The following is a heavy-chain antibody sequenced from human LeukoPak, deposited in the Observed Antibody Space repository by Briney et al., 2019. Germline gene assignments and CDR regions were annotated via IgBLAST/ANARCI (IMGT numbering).Heavy chain of an antibody. CDR3: ARDPNIAAAGTNAFDI. J-gene: IGHJ3*02. CDR2: INPSGGST. V-gene: IGHV1-46*01. D-gene: IGHD6-13*01. Sequence: GASVKVSCKASGYTFTGYYMHWVRQAPGQGLEWMGIINPSGGSTSYAQKFQGRVTMTRDTSTSTVYMELSSLRSEDTAVYYCARDPNIAAAGTNAFDIWGQGTMVTVSS. CDR1: GYTFTGYY.